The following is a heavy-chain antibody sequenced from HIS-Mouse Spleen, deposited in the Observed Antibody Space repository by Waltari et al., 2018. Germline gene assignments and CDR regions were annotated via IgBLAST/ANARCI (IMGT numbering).Heavy chain of an antibody. V-gene: IGHV2-70*15. CDR3: ARIAEGYSSGWYAFDY. CDR2: IDWDDDK. D-gene: IGHD6-19*01. CDR1: GFSLSTSGIV. J-gene: IGHJ4*02. Sequence: QVTLRESGPALVQPTQTLTLTCTFSGFSLSTSGIVVSWIRQPPGKPLEWLARIDWDDDKYYSTSLKTRLTISKDTSKNQVVLTMTNMDPVDTATYYCARIAEGYSSGWYAFDYWGQGTLVTVSS.